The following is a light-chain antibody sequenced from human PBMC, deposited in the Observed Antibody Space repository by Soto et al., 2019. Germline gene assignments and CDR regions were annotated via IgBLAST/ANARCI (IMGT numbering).Light chain of an antibody. V-gene: IGKV1-33*01. J-gene: IGKJ4*01. CDR3: QQYDNLPLT. CDR1: QDISNY. Sequence: DIQMTQSPSSLSASVGDRVTITCQASQDISNYLNWYQQKPGKAPKLLIDDASNLETGVPSRFSGSGSGTDFTFTISSLQPEDIATYYCQQYDNLPLTCGGGTKVEIK. CDR2: DAS.